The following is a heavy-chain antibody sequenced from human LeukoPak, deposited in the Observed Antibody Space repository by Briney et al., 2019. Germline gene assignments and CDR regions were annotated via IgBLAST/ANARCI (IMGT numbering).Heavy chain of an antibody. Sequence: GGSLRLSCAASGFTFSSYAMHWVRQAPGKGLEWVAVISYDGSNKYYADSVKGRFTISRDNSKNTLYLQMNSLRAEDTAVYYCARDDKGVAHGFDPWGQGTLVTVSS. CDR3: ARDDKGVAHGFDP. CDR2: ISYDGSNK. J-gene: IGHJ5*02. CDR1: GFTFSSYA. V-gene: IGHV3-30*14. D-gene: IGHD3-10*01.